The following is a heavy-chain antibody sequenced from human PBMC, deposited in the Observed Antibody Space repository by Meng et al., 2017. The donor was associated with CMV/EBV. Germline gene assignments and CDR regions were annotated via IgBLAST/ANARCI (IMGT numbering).Heavy chain of an antibody. V-gene: IGHV2-26*01. Sequence: WIRQPPGKALEWLAHIFSNDEKSYSTSLKSRLTISRDTSKSQVVLTMTNMDPVDTATYYCARILVIGVPAARLFDYWGQGTLVTVSS. CDR3: ARILVIGVPAARLFDY. D-gene: IGHD2-2*01. CDR2: IFSNDEK. J-gene: IGHJ4*02.